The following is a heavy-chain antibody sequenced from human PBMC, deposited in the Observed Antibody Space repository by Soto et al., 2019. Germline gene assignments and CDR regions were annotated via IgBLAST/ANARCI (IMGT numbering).Heavy chain of an antibody. D-gene: IGHD3-22*01. CDR2: IYWNDDK. CDR1: GFSLSTSGVG. Sequence: SGPTLVNPTQTLTLTCTFSGFSLSTSGVGVGWIRQPPGKALEWLALIYWNDDKRYSPSLKSRLTITKDTSKNQVVLTMTNMDPVDKATYYCAHSPKKYYYDRVWFDPWGQGNLVTVSS. CDR3: AHSPKKYYYDRVWFDP. J-gene: IGHJ5*02. V-gene: IGHV2-5*01.